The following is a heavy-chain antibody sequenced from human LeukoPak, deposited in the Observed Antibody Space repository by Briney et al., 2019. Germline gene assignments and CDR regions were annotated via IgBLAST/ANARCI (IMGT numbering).Heavy chain of an antibody. V-gene: IGHV1-8*01. Sequence: ASAKVSCKASGYTFTSYDINWVRQATGQGLEWMGWMNPNSGNTGYAQKFQGRVTMTRNTSISTAYMELSSLRSEDTAVYYCARAGRVGYCSSTSCYRKSDPWGQGTLVTVSS. D-gene: IGHD2-2*01. CDR1: GYTFTSYD. CDR3: ARAGRVGYCSSTSCYRKSDP. J-gene: IGHJ5*02. CDR2: MNPNSGNT.